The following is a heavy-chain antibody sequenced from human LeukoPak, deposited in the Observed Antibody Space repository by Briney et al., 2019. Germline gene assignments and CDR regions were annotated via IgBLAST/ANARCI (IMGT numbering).Heavy chain of an antibody. CDR3: ARDIVVVVPYGMDV. CDR1: GYTFTSYD. V-gene: IGHV1-8*01. CDR2: MNPNSGNT. J-gene: IGHJ6*02. Sequence: ASVKVSCKASGYTFTSYDINWVRHATGQGLELMGWMNPNSGNTGYAQKFQGRVTMTRNTSISTAYMELSSLRSEDTAVYYCARDIVVVVPYGMDVWGQGTTVTVSS. D-gene: IGHD2-15*01.